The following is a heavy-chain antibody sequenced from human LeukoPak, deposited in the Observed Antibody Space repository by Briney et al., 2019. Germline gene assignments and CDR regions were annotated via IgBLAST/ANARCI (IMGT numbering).Heavy chain of an antibody. J-gene: IGHJ6*03. V-gene: IGHV4-30-2*01. CDR2: INYSGST. D-gene: IGHD3-3*01. CDR1: GGSISSGGYS. CDR3: ARLRFLEWLLGGYYYYMDV. Sequence: SQTLSLTCAVSGGSISSGGYSWSWIRQPPGKGLEWIGEINYSGSTNYNPSLKSRVTISVDTSKNQFSLKLSSVTAADTAVYYCARLRFLEWLLGGYYYYMDVWGKGTTVTVSS.